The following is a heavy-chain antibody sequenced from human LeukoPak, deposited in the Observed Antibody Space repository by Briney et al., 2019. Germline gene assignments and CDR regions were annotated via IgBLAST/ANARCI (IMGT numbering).Heavy chain of an antibody. CDR1: GFTFSNYY. D-gene: IGHD6-13*01. Sequence: GGSLRLSCAASGFTFSNYYMSWIRQAPGKGLEWVSYISSSGSTIYYADSVKGRFPIPRDNAKNSLYLQMNSLRAEDTAVYYCASSSAYSRRWYQHYYMDVWGKGTTVTVSS. V-gene: IGHV3-11*04. CDR2: ISSSGSTI. CDR3: ASSSAYSRRWYQHYYMDV. J-gene: IGHJ6*03.